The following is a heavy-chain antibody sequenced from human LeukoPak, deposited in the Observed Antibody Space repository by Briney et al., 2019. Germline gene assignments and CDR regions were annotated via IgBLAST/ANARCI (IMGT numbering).Heavy chain of an antibody. CDR2: IKKDGSGI. Sequence: PGGSLRLSCEVSGFPISNSWMYWVRQAPGKGLEGVANIKKDGSGIFYVDSVKGRFIISRDNGRNSLYLQMNSLRVEDTAVYFCAGGSSMEVWGKGTAVTVSS. CDR1: GFPISNSW. D-gene: IGHD1-26*01. J-gene: IGHJ6*04. CDR3: AGGSSMEV. V-gene: IGHV3-7*03.